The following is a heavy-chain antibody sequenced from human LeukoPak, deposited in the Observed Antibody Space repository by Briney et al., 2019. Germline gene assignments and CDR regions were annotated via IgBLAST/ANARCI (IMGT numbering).Heavy chain of an antibody. CDR3: ARDGYYGSGILV. Sequence: PSETLSLTCAVYGGSFSGYYWSWIRQPPGKGLEWIGEINHSGSTNYNPSLKSRVTISVDTSKNQFSLKLSSVTAADTAVYYCARDGYYGSGILVWGQGTLVTVSS. CDR2: INHSGST. J-gene: IGHJ4*02. V-gene: IGHV4-34*01. D-gene: IGHD3-10*01. CDR1: GGSFSGYY.